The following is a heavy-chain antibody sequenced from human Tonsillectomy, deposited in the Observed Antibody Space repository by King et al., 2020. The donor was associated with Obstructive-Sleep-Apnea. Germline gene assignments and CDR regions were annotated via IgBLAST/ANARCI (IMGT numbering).Heavy chain of an antibody. CDR1: GFTFSSYA. J-gene: IGHJ4*02. CDR2: ISYDGSNK. Sequence: VQLVESGGGVVQPGRSLRLSCAASGFTFSSYAMHWVRQAPGKGLEWVAVISYDGSNKYYADSVKGRFTISRDNSKKTLYLQMNSLRAEDTAVYYCARDRRGYSYGYMGFDYWGQGTLVTVSS. D-gene: IGHD5-18*01. V-gene: IGHV3-30*04. CDR3: ARDRRGYSYGYMGFDY.